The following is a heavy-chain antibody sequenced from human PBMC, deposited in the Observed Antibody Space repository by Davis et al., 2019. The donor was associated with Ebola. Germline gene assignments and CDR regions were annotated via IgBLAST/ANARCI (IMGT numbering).Heavy chain of an antibody. CDR2: IDPSDSYT. Sequence: PGGSLRLSCRGSGYTFSSYWISWVRQMPGKGLEWMGRIDPSDSYTKYSPSFQGHVSISADESISTAYLQWSSLRASDTATYYCARFDGEYNFDCWGQGTLVTVSS. CDR1: GYTFSSYW. V-gene: IGHV5-10-1*01. CDR3: ARFDGEYNFDC. D-gene: IGHD7-27*01. J-gene: IGHJ4*02.